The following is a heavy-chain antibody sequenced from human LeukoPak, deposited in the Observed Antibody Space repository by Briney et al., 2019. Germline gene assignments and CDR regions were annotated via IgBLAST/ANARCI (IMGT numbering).Heavy chain of an antibody. CDR1: GYTFTSYG. CDR2: MNPNSGNT. CDR3: AAATYYYDSSGYTNWFDP. V-gene: IGHV1-8*03. J-gene: IGHJ5*02. Sequence: ASVKVSCKASGYTFTSYGISRVRQATGQGLEWMGWMNPNSGNTGYAQKFQGRVTITRNTSISTAYMELSSLRSEDTAVYYCAAATYYYDSSGYTNWFDPWGQGTLVTVSS. D-gene: IGHD3-22*01.